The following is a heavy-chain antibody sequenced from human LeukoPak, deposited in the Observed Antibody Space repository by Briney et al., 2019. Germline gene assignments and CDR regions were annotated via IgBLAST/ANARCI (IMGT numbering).Heavy chain of an antibody. CDR3: GRDRGGGVFDS. CDR1: SGSISSGSYY. V-gene: IGHV4-61*02. J-gene: IGHJ4*02. CDR2: THTSGTT. Sequence: SETLSLTCTVSSGSISSGSYYWSWIRQPAGKGLEWGGRTHTSGTTNYNPSLESRATVSVDTSKNQFSLKLISATAADTAVYYCGRDRGGGVFDSWGQGILVTVSS. D-gene: IGHD2-8*01.